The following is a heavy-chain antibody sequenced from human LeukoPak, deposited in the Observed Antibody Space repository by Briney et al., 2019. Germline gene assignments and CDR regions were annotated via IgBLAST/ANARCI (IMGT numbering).Heavy chain of an antibody. J-gene: IGHJ3*02. Sequence: SVKVSCKASGGTFSSYATSWVRQAPGQGLEWMGGIIPIFGTANYAQKFQGRVTITADESTSTAYMELSSLRSEDTAVYYCARFTAMVTPAFDIWGQGTMVTVSS. V-gene: IGHV1-69*01. CDR1: GGTFSSYA. D-gene: IGHD5-18*01. CDR3: ARFTAMVTPAFDI. CDR2: IIPIFGTA.